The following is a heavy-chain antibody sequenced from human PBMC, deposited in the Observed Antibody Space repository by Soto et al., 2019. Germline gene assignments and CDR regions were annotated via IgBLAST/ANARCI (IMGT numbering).Heavy chain of an antibody. D-gene: IGHD3-22*01. CDR3: NGPLSLLYPTYYYDSSAYYPDY. J-gene: IGHJ4*02. CDR1: GFTFSNAW. CDR2: IKSKTDGGTT. V-gene: IGHV3-15*07. Sequence: PGGSLRLSCAASGFTFSNAWMNWVRQAPGKGLEWVGRIKSKTDGGTTDYAAPVKGRFTISRDDSKNTLYLQMNSLKTEDTAVYYCNGPLSLLYPTYYYDSSAYYPDYWGQGTLVTVSS.